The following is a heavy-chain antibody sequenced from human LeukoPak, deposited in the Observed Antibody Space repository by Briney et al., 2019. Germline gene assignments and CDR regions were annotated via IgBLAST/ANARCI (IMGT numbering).Heavy chain of an antibody. Sequence: QPGRSLRLSCAASGFTFSSYGMHWVRQAPGKGLEWEAVISYDGSNKYYADSVKGRFTISRDNSKNTLYLQMNSLRAEDTAVYYCAKASGYFDYWGQGTLVTVSS. D-gene: IGHD3-10*01. J-gene: IGHJ4*02. CDR2: ISYDGSNK. V-gene: IGHV3-30*18. CDR1: GFTFSSYG. CDR3: AKASGYFDY.